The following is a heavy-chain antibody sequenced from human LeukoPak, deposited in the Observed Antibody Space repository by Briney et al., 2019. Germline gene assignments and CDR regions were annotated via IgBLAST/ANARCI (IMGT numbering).Heavy chain of an antibody. CDR1: GRSMSSYF. Sequence: PSETLSLTCTVSGRSMSSYFWGLIRPPPGEGLGWIGCIYYSGSTNFKSSLKGRVPTSVDTSKNQFSPKLSSVTAADTAVYYCARGYYDSSDYEYFQHWGQSTLVTVSS. J-gene: IGHJ1*01. V-gene: IGHV4-59*01. CDR3: ARGYYDSSDYEYFQH. D-gene: IGHD3-22*01. CDR2: IYYSGST.